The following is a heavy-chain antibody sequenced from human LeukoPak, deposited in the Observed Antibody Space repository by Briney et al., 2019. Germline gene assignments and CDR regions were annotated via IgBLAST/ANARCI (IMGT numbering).Heavy chain of an antibody. Sequence: PSETLSLTCAVYGGSFSGYYWSWIRQPPGKGLEWIGEINHSGSTNYNPSLKSRVTISVDTSKNQFSLKLSSVTAADTAMYYCARNQRAMVRGALDYWGQGTLVTVSS. CDR2: INHSGST. J-gene: IGHJ4*02. V-gene: IGHV4-34*01. CDR3: ARNQRAMVRGALDY. CDR1: GGSFSGYY. D-gene: IGHD3-10*01.